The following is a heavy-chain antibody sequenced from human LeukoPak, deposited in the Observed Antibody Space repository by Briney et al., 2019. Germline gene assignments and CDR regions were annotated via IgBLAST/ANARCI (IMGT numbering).Heavy chain of an antibody. CDR1: GFTFSTYD. CDR2: IGTVGDT. Sequence: PGGSLRLSCATSGFTFSTYDMPWVRQATGKGLEWVSGIGTVGDTYYLDSVKGRFTISREDAKNPLYLQMNSLRVGDTAVYYCARGASNGFDPWGQGTLVTVSS. V-gene: IGHV3-13*01. J-gene: IGHJ5*02. CDR3: ARGASNGFDP.